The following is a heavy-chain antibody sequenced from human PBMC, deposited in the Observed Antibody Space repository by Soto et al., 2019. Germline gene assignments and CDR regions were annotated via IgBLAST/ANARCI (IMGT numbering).Heavy chain of an antibody. D-gene: IGHD6-19*01. V-gene: IGHV3-23*01. CDR2: ISGSGGST. CDR3: AKAITLGGTGYYYYGMDV. Sequence: PAGSLRLSCAACGFSCSNDDMSWVRQAPGKGLEWVSVISGSGGSTYYGDSVKGRLTISRDNSNNTLYLQMNSLRAEDTAVYYCAKAITLGGTGYYYYGMDVWGQGTTVPVSS. CDR1: GFSCSNDD. J-gene: IGHJ6*02.